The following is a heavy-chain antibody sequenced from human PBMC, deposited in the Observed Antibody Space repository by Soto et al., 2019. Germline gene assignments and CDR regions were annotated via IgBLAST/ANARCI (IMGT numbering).Heavy chain of an antibody. V-gene: IGHV1-3*01. CDR3: ARTYCSSTSCYRAFDI. CDR2: INAGNGNT. CDR1: GYTFTSYA. D-gene: IGHD2-2*02. J-gene: IGHJ3*02. Sequence: GASVKVSCKASGYTFTSYAMHWVRQAPGQRLEWMGWINAGNGNTKYSQKFQGRVTITRDTSASTAYMELSSLRSEDTAVYYCARTYCSSTSCYRAFDIWGQGTMVTVSS.